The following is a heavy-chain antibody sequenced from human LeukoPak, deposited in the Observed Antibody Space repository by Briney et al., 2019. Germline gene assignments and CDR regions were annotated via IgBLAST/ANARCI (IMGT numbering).Heavy chain of an antibody. J-gene: IGHJ5*02. V-gene: IGHV4-59*01. D-gene: IGHD2-15*01. Sequence: SETLSLTCTVSGGSISSYYWSWIRQPPGKGLEWIGHIYYSGSTNYNPSLKSRVTISVDTSKNQFSLKLSSVTAADTAVYYCARDKRYCSGGSCYENWFDPWGQGTLVTVSS. CDR1: GGSISSYY. CDR3: ARDKRYCSGGSCYENWFDP. CDR2: IYYSGST.